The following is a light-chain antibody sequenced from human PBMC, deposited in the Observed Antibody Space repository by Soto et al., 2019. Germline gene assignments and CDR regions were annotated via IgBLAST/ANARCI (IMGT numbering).Light chain of an antibody. Sequence: DIVMTQSPDSLAVSLGERATINCKSSQSVLYSSNNKNYVAWYQQKPGQPPKLLIYWASTRESGVPDRFSGRGSGTDFTLTISRLQAEDVAVYYCGQYYSTPPYTFGQGTKLEIK. CDR3: GQYYSTPPYT. J-gene: IGKJ2*01. CDR1: QSVLYSSNNKNY. V-gene: IGKV4-1*01. CDR2: WAS.